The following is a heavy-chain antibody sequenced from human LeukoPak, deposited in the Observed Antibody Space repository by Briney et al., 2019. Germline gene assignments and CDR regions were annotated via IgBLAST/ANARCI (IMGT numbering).Heavy chain of an antibody. CDR2: ISWDGGST. CDR1: GFTFDDYA. Sequence: GGSLRLSCAASGFTFDDYAMHWVRQAPGKGLEWVSLISWDGGSTYYADSVKGRFTISRDNSKNSLYLQMNSLRAEDTASYYCAKVQGYCSGGSCYLDAFDIWGQGTMVTVSS. CDR3: AKVQGYCSGGSCYLDAFDI. V-gene: IGHV3-43D*04. D-gene: IGHD2-15*01. J-gene: IGHJ3*02.